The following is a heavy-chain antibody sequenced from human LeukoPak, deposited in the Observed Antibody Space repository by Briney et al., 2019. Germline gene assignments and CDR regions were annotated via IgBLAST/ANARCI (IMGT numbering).Heavy chain of an antibody. V-gene: IGHV3-30*03. Sequence: GGSLRLSCAASGFTFSSYGMHWVRQAPGKGLEWVAVISYDGSNKYYADSVKGRFTISRDNSKNTLYLQMNGLRAEDTAVYYCASWGTPSGYWGQGTLVTVSS. CDR1: GFTFSSYG. J-gene: IGHJ4*02. D-gene: IGHD1-14*01. CDR3: ASWGTPSGY. CDR2: ISYDGSNK.